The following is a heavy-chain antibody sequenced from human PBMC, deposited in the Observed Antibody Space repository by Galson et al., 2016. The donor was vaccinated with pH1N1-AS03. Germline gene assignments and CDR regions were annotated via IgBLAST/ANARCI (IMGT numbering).Heavy chain of an antibody. CDR1: AYTFANYW. Sequence: QSGAEVKKPGESLKISCKASAYTFANYWIVWVRQMPGKGLEWMGIMYPANFDTRYSPSFQGHVTISADTSINTAYLQWSSRRASDTAMYYCARRISVTGREFDSWDQGTLVTVSS. J-gene: IGHJ5*01. CDR2: MYPANFDT. V-gene: IGHV5-51*01. CDR3: ARRISVTGREFDS. D-gene: IGHD6-19*01.